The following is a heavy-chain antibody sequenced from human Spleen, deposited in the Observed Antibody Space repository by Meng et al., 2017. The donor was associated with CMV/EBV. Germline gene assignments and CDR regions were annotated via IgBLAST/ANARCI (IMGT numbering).Heavy chain of an antibody. Sequence: FTFASYAMSWVRQAPGKGLEWVSGISATGDITFYADSVKRRFTISRDNTNNTLYLQMNSLSAEDAVLYYCAKDGDLGSGRRRLGFFDLWGRGTLVTVSS. D-gene: IGHD3-10*01. CDR1: FTFASYA. CDR3: AKDGDLGSGRRRLGFFDL. J-gene: IGHJ2*01. CDR2: ISATGDIT. V-gene: IGHV3-23*01.